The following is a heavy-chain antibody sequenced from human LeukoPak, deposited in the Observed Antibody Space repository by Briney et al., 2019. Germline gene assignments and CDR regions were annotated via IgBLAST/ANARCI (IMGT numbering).Heavy chain of an antibody. CDR3: LYSGSRGHYNS. CDR2: TYYRSKWYN. Sequence: SQTLSLTCAISGDSVSSNGAVWNWIRQSPSRGLEWLGRTYYRSKWYNDYAVSVKSRIIINPDTSKNQFSLQLNSVTPEDTALYFCLYSGSRGHYNSWGQGTLVTVSS. J-gene: IGHJ4*02. V-gene: IGHV6-1*01. D-gene: IGHD3-9*01. CDR1: GDSVSSNGAV.